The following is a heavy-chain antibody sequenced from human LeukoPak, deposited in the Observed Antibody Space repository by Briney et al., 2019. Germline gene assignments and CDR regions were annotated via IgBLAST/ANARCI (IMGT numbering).Heavy chain of an antibody. CDR3: ARDSLSWSIAARNHPEDAFDI. D-gene: IGHD6-6*01. CDR2: IYHSGST. CDR1: GGSISSGGYN. V-gene: IGHV4-30-2*01. J-gene: IGHJ3*02. Sequence: SETLSLTCTVSGGSISSGGYNWSCIRQPPGKGLECIGYIYHSGSTYYNPSLKSRVTISVDRSKNQFSLKLSSVTAADTAVYYCARDSLSWSIAARNHPEDAFDIWGQGTMVTVSS.